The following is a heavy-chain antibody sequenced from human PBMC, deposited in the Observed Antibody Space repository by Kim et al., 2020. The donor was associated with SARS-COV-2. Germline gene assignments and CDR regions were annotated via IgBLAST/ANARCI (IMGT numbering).Heavy chain of an antibody. J-gene: IGHJ4*02. CDR1: GFTFSSYG. Sequence: GGSLRLSCAASGFTFSSYGMHWVRQAPGKGLEWVAVIWYDGSNKYYADSVKGRFTISRDNSKNTLYLQMNSLRAEDTAVYYCAKDRIGYYYGSGSLSYWGQGTLVTVSS. D-gene: IGHD3-10*01. V-gene: IGHV3-33*06. CDR2: IWYDGSNK. CDR3: AKDRIGYYYGSGSLSY.